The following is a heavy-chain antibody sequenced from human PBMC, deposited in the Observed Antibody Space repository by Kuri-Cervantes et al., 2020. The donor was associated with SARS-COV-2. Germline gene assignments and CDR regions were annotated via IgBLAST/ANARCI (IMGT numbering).Heavy chain of an antibody. CDR2: IYYSGST. Sequence: SETLSLTCTVSGGSISSSSYYWGWIRQPPGKGLEWIGSIYYSGSTYYNPSLKSRVTISVDTSKNQFSLKLSSVTAADTAVYYCAVCSSSPYYYYMDVWGKGTTVTVSS. CDR3: AVCSSSPYYYYMDV. CDR1: GGSISSSSYY. V-gene: IGHV4-39*07. J-gene: IGHJ6*03. D-gene: IGHD6-13*01.